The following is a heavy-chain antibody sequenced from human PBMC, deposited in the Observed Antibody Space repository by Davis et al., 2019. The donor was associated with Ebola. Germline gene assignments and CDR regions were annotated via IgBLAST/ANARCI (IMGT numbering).Heavy chain of an antibody. J-gene: IGHJ4*02. D-gene: IGHD3-3*01. CDR1: GGSISSYY. Sequence: GGSLRLSCTVSGGSISSYYWSWIRQAPGKGLEWVSYISSSGSTIYYADSVKGRFTISRDNAKNSLYLQMNSLRAEDTAVYYCASLYDFWSGRYDYWGQGTLVTVSS. V-gene: IGHV3-11*04. CDR2: ISSSGSTI. CDR3: ASLYDFWSGRYDY.